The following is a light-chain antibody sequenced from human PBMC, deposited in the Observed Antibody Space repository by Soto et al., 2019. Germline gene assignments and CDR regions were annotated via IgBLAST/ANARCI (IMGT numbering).Light chain of an antibody. CDR3: QQSYSTTWT. CDR2: AAS. V-gene: IGKV1-39*01. CDR1: QSISSY. Sequence: DIQITHSPSTLSASVLYRVTTTCRASQSISSYLNWYQQKPGKAPKLLIYAASSLQSGVPSRFSGSGSGTDFTLTISSLQPEDFATYYCQQSYSTTWTFGQGTKVDIK. J-gene: IGKJ1*01.